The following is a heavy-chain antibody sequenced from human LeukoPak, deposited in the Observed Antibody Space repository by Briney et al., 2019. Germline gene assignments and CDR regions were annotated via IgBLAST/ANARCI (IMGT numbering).Heavy chain of an antibody. Sequence: GGSLRLSCAASGFTFSDYYMSWIRQAPGKGLEWVSYISSSSSYTNYADSVKGRFTISRDNAKNSLYLQMSSLRAEDTAVYYCARDFPYGSGSYYYYYGMDVWGKGTTVTVSS. CDR2: ISSSSSYT. J-gene: IGHJ6*04. V-gene: IGHV3-11*06. CDR3: ARDFPYGSGSYYYYYGMDV. CDR1: GFTFSDYY. D-gene: IGHD3-10*01.